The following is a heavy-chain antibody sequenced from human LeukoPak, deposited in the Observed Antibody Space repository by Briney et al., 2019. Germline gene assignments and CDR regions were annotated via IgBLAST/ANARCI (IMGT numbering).Heavy chain of an antibody. V-gene: IGHV1-2*02. CDR2: INPNSGGT. CDR1: GYTFTGYY. Sequence: ASVKVSCKASGYTFTGYYMHWVRQAPGQGLEWMGWINPNSGGTNYAQKFQGRVTMTRDTSISTAYMELSRLRSDDTAVYYCARGFGKYQLLNYAFDIWGQGTMVTVSS. J-gene: IGHJ3*02. CDR3: ARGFGKYQLLNYAFDI. D-gene: IGHD2-2*01.